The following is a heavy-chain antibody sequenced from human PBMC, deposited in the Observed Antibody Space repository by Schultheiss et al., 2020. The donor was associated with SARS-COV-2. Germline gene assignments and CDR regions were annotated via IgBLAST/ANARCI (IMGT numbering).Heavy chain of an antibody. CDR3: AKASVAGTRHYYFDY. CDR2: ISWNSGSI. J-gene: IGHJ4*02. D-gene: IGHD6-19*01. Sequence: GGSLRLSCAASGFTFSSYWMHWVRQAPGKGLVWVSGISWNSGSIGSADSVKGRFTISRDNAKNSLYLQMNSLRAEDTALYYCAKASVAGTRHYYFDYWGQGTLVTVSS. V-gene: IGHV3-9*01. CDR1: GFTFSSYW.